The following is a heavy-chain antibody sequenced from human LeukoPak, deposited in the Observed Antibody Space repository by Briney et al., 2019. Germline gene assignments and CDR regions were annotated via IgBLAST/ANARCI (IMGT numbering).Heavy chain of an antibody. CDR3: AKSYGDYLGYFDS. Sequence: PGGSLRLSCAASRFTLSSCAMSWVRQAPGKGFDWFSGISDGGGTTNYADAVKGRFTISRDKSKNTLFLQMNSLRAEDTAVYYCAKSYGDYLGYFDSWGQGTLVTVSS. J-gene: IGHJ4*02. CDR1: RFTLSSCA. CDR2: ISDGGGTT. D-gene: IGHD4-17*01. V-gene: IGHV3-23*01.